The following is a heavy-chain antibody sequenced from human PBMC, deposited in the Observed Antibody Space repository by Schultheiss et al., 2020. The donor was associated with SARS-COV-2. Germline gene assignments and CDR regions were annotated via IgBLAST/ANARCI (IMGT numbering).Heavy chain of an antibody. CDR2: ISSSSSYI. D-gene: IGHD3-22*01. CDR3: ARGAGGYYYDSSGYPNWFDL. J-gene: IGHJ5*02. Sequence: GGSLRLSCAASGFTFSSYSMNWVRQAPGKGLEWVSSISSSSSYIYYADSVKGRFTISRDNAKNSLYLQMNSLIAEDTAVYYCARGAGGYYYDSSGYPNWFDLWGQGTLVTVSS. V-gene: IGHV3-21*01. CDR1: GFTFSSYS.